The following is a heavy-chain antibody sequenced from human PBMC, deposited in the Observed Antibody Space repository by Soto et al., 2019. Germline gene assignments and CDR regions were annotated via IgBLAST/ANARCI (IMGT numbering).Heavy chain of an antibody. Sequence: GASVKVSCKASGYTFTSYAMHWVRQAPGQRLEWMGWINAGNGNTKYSQKFQGRVTITRDTSASTAYMELSSLRSEDTAVYYCARLADDYGEVAFDIWGQGTMVTVPS. J-gene: IGHJ3*02. V-gene: IGHV1-3*01. D-gene: IGHD4-17*01. CDR3: ARLADDYGEVAFDI. CDR1: GYTFTSYA. CDR2: INAGNGNT.